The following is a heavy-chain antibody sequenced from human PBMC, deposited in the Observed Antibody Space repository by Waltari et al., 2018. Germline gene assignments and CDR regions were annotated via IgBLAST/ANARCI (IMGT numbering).Heavy chain of an antibody. V-gene: IGHV5-51*01. J-gene: IGHJ6*03. CDR3: ARTAVAGRGLYYYYYMDV. CDR2: IYPRDSDT. Sequence: EVQLVQSGAEVKKPGESLKISCKGSGYSFTSYWIGWVRQMPGKGLEWRGIIYPRDSDTRYSPSFQGHVTISADKSISTAYLQWSSLKASDTAMYYCARTAVAGRGLYYYYYMDVWGKGTTVTVSS. CDR1: GYSFTSYW. D-gene: IGHD6-19*01.